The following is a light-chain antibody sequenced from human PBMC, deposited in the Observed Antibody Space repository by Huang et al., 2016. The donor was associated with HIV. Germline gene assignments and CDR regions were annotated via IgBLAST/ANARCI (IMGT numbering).Light chain of an antibody. J-gene: IGKJ5*01. CDR2: GGA. CDR1: QSVSSTY. V-gene: IGKV3-20*01. CDR3: QQYDSSQGIT. Sequence: EIVLTQSPGTLSLSPGESATLSCRASQSVSSTYLAWYQQNPGQAPRLLIFGGASRATEIPDRFIGSGSGTEFTLPISRLEPEDFSIYYCQQYDSSQGITFGQGTRLEIK.